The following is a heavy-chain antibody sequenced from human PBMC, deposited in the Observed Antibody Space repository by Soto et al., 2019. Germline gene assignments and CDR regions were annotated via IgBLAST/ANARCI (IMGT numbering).Heavy chain of an antibody. CDR3: ASLRFLEWLSGTWFDP. J-gene: IGHJ5*02. D-gene: IGHD3-3*01. Sequence: GSLRLSCAASGFSFSTYAMHWVRQAPGKGLEWVAVISDDGSNKYYADSVKGRFSISRDNSKNTLYLQMNSLRAEDTAVYYCASLRFLEWLSGTWFDPWGQGTLVTVSS. CDR2: ISDDGSNK. V-gene: IGHV3-30-3*01. CDR1: GFSFSTYA.